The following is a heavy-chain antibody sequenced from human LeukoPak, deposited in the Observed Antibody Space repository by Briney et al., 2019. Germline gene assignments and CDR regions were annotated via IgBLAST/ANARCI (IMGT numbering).Heavy chain of an antibody. J-gene: IGHJ4*02. CDR2: ISTSSSYI. D-gene: IGHD3-22*01. CDR3: ASYYYDSSGYPGDY. V-gene: IGHV3-21*01. Sequence: PGGSLRLSCAASGFTFSSYSMNWVRQAPGKGLEWVSSISTSSSYIYYADSVKGRFTISRDNAKNSLYPQMNSLRAEDTAVYYCASYYYDSSGYPGDYWGQGTLVTVSS. CDR1: GFTFSSYS.